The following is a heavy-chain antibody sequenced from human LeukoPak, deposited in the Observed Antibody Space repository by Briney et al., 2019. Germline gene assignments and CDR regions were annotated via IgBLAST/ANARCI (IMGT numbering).Heavy chain of an antibody. V-gene: IGHV4-34*01. Sequence: SETLSLTCAVYGGSFSGYYWSWIRQPPGKGLEWIGETNHSGSTNYNPSLKSRVTISVDTSKNQFPLKLSSVTAADTAVYYCARGLQWLVKYYFDYWGQGTLVTVSS. CDR3: ARGLQWLVKYYFDY. CDR2: TNHSGST. CDR1: GGSFSGYY. J-gene: IGHJ4*02. D-gene: IGHD6-19*01.